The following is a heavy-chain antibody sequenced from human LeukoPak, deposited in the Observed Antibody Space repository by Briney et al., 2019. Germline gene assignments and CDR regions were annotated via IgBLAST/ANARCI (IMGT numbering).Heavy chain of an antibody. J-gene: IGHJ4*02. Sequence: GSLRLSCAASGFTFSSYSMNWVRQAPGKGLEWVSSISTTSSYIYYADSVKGRFTISRDNAKNSLYLQMSSLRAEDTAIYYCARLYDILTGAFDYWGQGTLVTVSS. CDR1: GFTFSSYS. V-gene: IGHV3-21*01. CDR2: ISTTSSYI. CDR3: ARLYDILTGAFDY. D-gene: IGHD3-9*01.